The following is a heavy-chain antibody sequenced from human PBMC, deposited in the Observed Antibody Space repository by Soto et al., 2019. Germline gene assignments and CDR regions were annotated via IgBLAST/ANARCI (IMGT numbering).Heavy chain of an antibody. Sequence: PTLVNPTQTLTLTCTFSGFSLSTSGVCVSWIRQPPGKALEWLALIDWDDDKYYSTSLKTRLTISKDTSKNQVVLTMTNMDPVDTATYYCALGVGDLLWKARPYYFDYWGQGTLVTVSS. CDR2: IDWDDDK. J-gene: IGHJ4*02. D-gene: IGHD3-10*01. CDR1: GFSLSTSGVC. CDR3: ALGVGDLLWKARPYYFDY. V-gene: IGHV2-70*01.